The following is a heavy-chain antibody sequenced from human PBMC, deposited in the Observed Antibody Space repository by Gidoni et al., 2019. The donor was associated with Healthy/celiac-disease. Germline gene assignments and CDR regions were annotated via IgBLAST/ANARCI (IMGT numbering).Heavy chain of an antibody. CDR2: ISSSSSYI. Sequence: EVQLVESGGGLVKPGGSLRLSCAAPGFTFSSYSMNWVRQAPGKGLEWVSSISSSSSYIYYADSVKGRFTISRDNAKNSLYLQMNSLRAEDTAVYYCARDSPVAGIHWGQGTLVTVSS. CDR1: GFTFSSYS. CDR3: ARDSPVAGIH. J-gene: IGHJ4*02. V-gene: IGHV3-21*01. D-gene: IGHD6-19*01.